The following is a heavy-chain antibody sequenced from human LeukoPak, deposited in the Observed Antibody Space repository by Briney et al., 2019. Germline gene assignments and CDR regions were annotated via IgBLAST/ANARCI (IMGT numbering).Heavy chain of an antibody. CDR1: GYTFTSYY. J-gene: IGHJ4*02. Sequence: GASVKVSCKASGYTFTSYYMHWVRQAPGQGLEWMGIINPSGGSTSYAQKFQGRVTMTRDTSTSTVYMELSSLRSEDTAVYYCAKDLLGDCISSSCYKAYSWGQGTQVTVSS. V-gene: IGHV1-46*01. D-gene: IGHD2-2*02. CDR2: INPSGGST. CDR3: AKDLLGDCISSSCYKAYS.